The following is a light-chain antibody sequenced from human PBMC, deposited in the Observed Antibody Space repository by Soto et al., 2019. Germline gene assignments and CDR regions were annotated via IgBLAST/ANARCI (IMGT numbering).Light chain of an antibody. CDR1: QSVLYSSNNKNY. Sequence: DIVMTQSPDSLALSLGEMATINCKSSQSVLYSSNNKNYLAWYQQKPGQPPKLLIYWASTRESGVPDRFSGSGSWTDFTLTISSLQAEDVAVYYCQQYYTTPITFGQGTRLEIK. V-gene: IGKV4-1*01. J-gene: IGKJ5*01. CDR2: WAS. CDR3: QQYYTTPIT.